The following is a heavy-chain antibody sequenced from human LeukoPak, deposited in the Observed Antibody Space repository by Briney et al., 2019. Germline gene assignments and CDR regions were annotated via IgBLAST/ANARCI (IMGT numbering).Heavy chain of an antibody. CDR1: GFTFSNNY. D-gene: IGHD6-19*01. V-gene: IGHV3-53*01. J-gene: IGHJ4*02. Sequence: GGSLRLSCAASGFTFSNNYMSWVRQAPGKGLEWVSVIYSGGSTYYADSVKGRFTISRDNSKNTLYLQMNSLRAEDTAVYHCARDGRRSGGWYYFDYWGQGTLVTVS. CDR2: IYSGGST. CDR3: ARDGRRSGGWYYFDY.